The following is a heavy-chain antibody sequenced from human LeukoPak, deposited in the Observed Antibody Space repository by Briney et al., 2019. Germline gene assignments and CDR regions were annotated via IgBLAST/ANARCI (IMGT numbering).Heavy chain of an antibody. Sequence: PGGSLRLSCGASGFIFSSYAMHWVRQAPGKGLEWVAVIWYDGSNKYYADSVKGRFTISRDNSKNTLYLQMNSLRAEDTAVYYCARAEKIAVAGMGYYFDYWGQGTLVTVSS. CDR2: IWYDGSNK. CDR3: ARAEKIAVAGMGYYFDY. V-gene: IGHV3-33*01. D-gene: IGHD6-19*01. J-gene: IGHJ4*02. CDR1: GFIFSSYA.